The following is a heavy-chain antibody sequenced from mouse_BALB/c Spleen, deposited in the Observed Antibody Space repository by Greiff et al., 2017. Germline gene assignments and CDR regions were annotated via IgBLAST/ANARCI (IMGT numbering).Heavy chain of an antibody. CDR1: GDSITSGY. CDR3: ARYDGYAYYFDY. Sequence: EVQVVESGPSLVKPSQTLSLTCSVTGDSITSGYWNWIRKFPGNKLEYMGYISYSGSTYYNPSLKSRISITRDTSKNQYYLQLNSVTTEDTATYYCARYDGYAYYFDYWGQGTTLTVSS. CDR2: ISYSGST. J-gene: IGHJ2*01. V-gene: IGHV3-8*02. D-gene: IGHD2-3*01.